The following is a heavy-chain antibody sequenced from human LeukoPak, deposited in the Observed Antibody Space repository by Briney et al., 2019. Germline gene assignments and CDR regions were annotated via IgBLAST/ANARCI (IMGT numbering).Heavy chain of an antibody. D-gene: IGHD2-15*01. CDR3: AKVGRYCSGGSCYLDY. CDR1: GFTVSSDY. CDR2: VYSGGNT. J-gene: IGHJ4*02. Sequence: GGSLRLSCTASGFTVSSDYMSWVRQAPGKGLEWVSVVYSGGNTYYADSVKGRFTISRDNSKNSLYLQMNSLRTEDTALYYCAKVGRYCSGGSCYLDYWGQGTLVTVSS. V-gene: IGHV3-53*05.